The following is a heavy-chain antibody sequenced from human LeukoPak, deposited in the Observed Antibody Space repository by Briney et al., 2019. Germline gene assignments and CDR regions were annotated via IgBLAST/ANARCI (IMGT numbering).Heavy chain of an antibody. J-gene: IGHJ4*02. D-gene: IGHD3-3*01. CDR2: ISAYNGNT. CDR1: GYTFTSYG. V-gene: IGHV1-18*01. CDR3: ARMVTIFGVVPGDY. Sequence: ASVKASCKASGYTFTSYGISWVRQAPGQGLEWMGWISAYNGNTNYAQKLQGRVTMTTDTSTSTAYVELRSLRSDDTAVYYCARMVTIFGVVPGDYWGQGTLVTVSS.